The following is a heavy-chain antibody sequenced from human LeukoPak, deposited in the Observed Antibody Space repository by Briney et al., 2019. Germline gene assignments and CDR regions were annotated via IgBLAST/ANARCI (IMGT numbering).Heavy chain of an antibody. D-gene: IGHD1-7*01. CDR2: IGTIPGVT. Sequence: GGTLRLSCAASGFTFSNYAMSWVRQAPGKGLEWVSVIGTIPGVTYYTESVKGRFTISRDNSKNTVYLQMNNLRADDTALYFCAKAADKNYFRYGDYWGQGTLVTVSS. V-gene: IGHV3-23*01. CDR3: AKAADKNYFRYGDY. CDR1: GFTFSNYA. J-gene: IGHJ4*02.